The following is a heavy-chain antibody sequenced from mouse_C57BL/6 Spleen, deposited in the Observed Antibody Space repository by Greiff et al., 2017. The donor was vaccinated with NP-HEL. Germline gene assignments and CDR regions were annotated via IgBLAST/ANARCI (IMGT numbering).Heavy chain of an antibody. V-gene: IGHV1-72*01. D-gene: IGHD1-1*01. CDR1: GYTFTSYW. CDR2: IDPYSGGT. J-gene: IGHJ2*01. CDR3: ARKTYYYGSKGDYFDY. Sequence: QVQLQQPGAELVKPGASVKLSCKASGYTFTSYWMHWVKQRPGRGLEWIGRIDPYSGGTKYNEKFKSKATLTVDKPSSTAYMQLSSLTSEDSAVYYCARKTYYYGSKGDYFDYWGQGTTLTVSS.